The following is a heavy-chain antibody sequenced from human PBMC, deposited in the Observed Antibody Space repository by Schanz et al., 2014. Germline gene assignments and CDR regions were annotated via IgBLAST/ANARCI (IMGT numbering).Heavy chain of an antibody. CDR3: AKDPSHGDYDYYFDY. V-gene: IGHV3-23*01. J-gene: IGHJ4*02. Sequence: EVQLLDSGGGLVQPGGSLRLSCAASGFTFSTYAMSWVRQAPGKGLEWVSALSGSGGSTYYADSVKGRFTISRDNSKNTLYLQMNSLRAEDTAVYYCAKDPSHGDYDYYFDYWGQGTLXTVSS. CDR2: LSGSGGST. D-gene: IGHD3-22*01. CDR1: GFTFSTYA.